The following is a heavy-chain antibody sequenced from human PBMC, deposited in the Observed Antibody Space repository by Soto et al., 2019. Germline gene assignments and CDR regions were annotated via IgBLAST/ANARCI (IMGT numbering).Heavy chain of an antibody. Sequence: PGESLKISCKGSGYTFSDYWIAWVRQMPGKGLEWMGIIYPGDSDTRYRPSFPDQVTISADKSISTAYLQWSSLKASDTAIYYCARAPPGRDGYNRFDFWGQGTLVTVSS. CDR2: IYPGDSDT. V-gene: IGHV5-51*01. CDR3: ARAPPGRDGYNRFDF. D-gene: IGHD5-12*01. CDR1: GYTFSDYW. J-gene: IGHJ4*02.